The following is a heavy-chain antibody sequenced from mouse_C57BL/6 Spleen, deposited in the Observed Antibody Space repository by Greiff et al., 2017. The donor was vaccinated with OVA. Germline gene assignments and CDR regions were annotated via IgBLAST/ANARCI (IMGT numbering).Heavy chain of an antibody. CDR1: GYAFSSSW. CDR3: AMGTGSAWFAY. V-gene: IGHV1-82*01. Sequence: QVQLQQSGPELVKPGASVKISCKASGYAFSSSWMNWVKQRPGKGLEWIGRIYPGDGDTNYNGKFKGKATLTADKSSSTAYMQLSSLTSEDSAVYFCAMGTGSAWFAYWGQGTLVTVSA. CDR2: IYPGDGDT. D-gene: IGHD3-3*01. J-gene: IGHJ3*01.